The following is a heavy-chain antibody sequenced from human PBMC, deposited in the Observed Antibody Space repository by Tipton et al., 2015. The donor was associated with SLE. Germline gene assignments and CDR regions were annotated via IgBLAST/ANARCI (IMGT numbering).Heavy chain of an antibody. V-gene: IGHV4-39*07. CDR2: INHSGST. CDR3: ARAYSSGWYVYYYYYMDV. D-gene: IGHD6-19*01. J-gene: IGHJ6*03. Sequence: TLSLTCTVSGGSISSSSYYWGWIRQPPGKGLEWIGEINHSGSTNYNPSLKSRVTISVDTSKNQFSLKLSSVTAADTAVYYCARAYSSGWYVYYYYYMDVWGKGTTVTVSS. CDR1: GGSISSSSYY.